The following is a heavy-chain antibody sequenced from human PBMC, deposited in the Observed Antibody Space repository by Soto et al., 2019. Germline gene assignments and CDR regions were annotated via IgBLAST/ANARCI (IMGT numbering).Heavy chain of an antibody. J-gene: IGHJ4*02. V-gene: IGHV3-48*01. CDR2: ISRNGTTK. D-gene: IGHD2-2*01. CDR3: ARMSSSISPGC. CDR1: GFTFNSYS. Sequence: GGSLRLSCAASGFTFNSYSMNWVRQAPGKGLEWVSYISRNGTTKYYLGSVKGRFTISRGNAKNSLWLQMNSLRVEDTAVYYCARMSSSISPGCWGQGTLVTVSS.